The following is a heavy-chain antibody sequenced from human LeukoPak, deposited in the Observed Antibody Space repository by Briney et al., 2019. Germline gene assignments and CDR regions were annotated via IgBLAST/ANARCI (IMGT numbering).Heavy chain of an antibody. CDR1: GFTFSSYG. CDR3: ARDPGVVGIAAASWPLDY. V-gene: IGHV3-23*01. D-gene: IGHD6-13*01. CDR2: ISGSGGST. J-gene: IGHJ4*02. Sequence: GGTLRLSCAASGFTFSSYGMSWVRQAPGKGLEWVSAISGSGGSTYYADSVKGRFTISRDNSKNTLYLQMNSLRAEDTAVYYCARDPGVVGIAAASWPLDYWGQGTLVTVSS.